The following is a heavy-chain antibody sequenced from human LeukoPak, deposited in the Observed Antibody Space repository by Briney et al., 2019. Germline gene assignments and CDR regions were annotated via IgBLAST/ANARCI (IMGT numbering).Heavy chain of an antibody. CDR3: ARDGPLEWELLRLDI. D-gene: IGHD1-26*01. CDR1: GYTFTGYY. Sequence: ASVKVSCKASGYTFTGYYMHWVRQAPGQGLEWMGWINPNSGGTNYAQKFQGRVTMTRDTSISTAYMELGRLRSDDTAVYYCARDGPLEWELLRLDIWGQGTMVTVSS. J-gene: IGHJ3*02. CDR2: INPNSGGT. V-gene: IGHV1-2*02.